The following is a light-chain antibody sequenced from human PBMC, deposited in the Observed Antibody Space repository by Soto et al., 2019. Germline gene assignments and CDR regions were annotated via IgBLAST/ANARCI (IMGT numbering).Light chain of an antibody. CDR2: GSS. Sequence: EVVLTQSPGTLSLSPGERATLSCRGSQSINNNYLAWYQQRPGQAPRLLIYGSSDRATGIPDRFSGSGYGTDFTLTISRLEPEDFAVYYCHQYGSSPPYTFGQGTKLEIK. V-gene: IGKV3-20*01. J-gene: IGKJ2*01. CDR3: HQYGSSPPYT. CDR1: QSINNNY.